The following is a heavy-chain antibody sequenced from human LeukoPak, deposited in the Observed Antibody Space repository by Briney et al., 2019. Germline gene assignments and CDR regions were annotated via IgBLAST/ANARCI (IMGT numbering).Heavy chain of an antibody. CDR3: ARDIGDAPTHYSYYYMDV. V-gene: IGHV1-69*06. Sequence: SVKVSCKASGGTFSIYAISWVRQAPGQGLEWMGWIIPLSDTTQYAQKFQGRVTITADKSTNTAYMELSSLRSEDTAVYYCARDIGDAPTHYSYYYMDVWGKGTTVTVSS. CDR2: IIPLSDTT. J-gene: IGHJ6*03. D-gene: IGHD5-24*01. CDR1: GGTFSIYA.